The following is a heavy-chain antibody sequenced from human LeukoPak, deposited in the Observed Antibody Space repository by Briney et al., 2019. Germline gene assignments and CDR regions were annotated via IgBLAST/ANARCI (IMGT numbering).Heavy chain of an antibody. CDR1: GGSISSYY. D-gene: IGHD3-10*01. J-gene: IGHJ6*02. Sequence: SETLSLTCTVSGGSISSYYWSWIRQPPGKGLEWIWYIYYSGSTNYNPSLKSRVIISVDTSKNQFSLKVSSVTAADTAVYYCARHGRGYYNGMDVWGQGTTVTVSS. V-gene: IGHV4-59*08. CDR2: IYYSGST. CDR3: ARHGRGYYNGMDV.